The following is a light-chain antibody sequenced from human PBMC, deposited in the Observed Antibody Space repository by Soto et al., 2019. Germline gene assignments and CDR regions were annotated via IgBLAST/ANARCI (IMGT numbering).Light chain of an antibody. CDR2: EVS. CDR3: SSYEASNSHV. Sequence: QSALTQPPSASGSPGQSVTISCTGSSSDVGGYNYVSWYQQHPGKAPKLMIYEVSKRPSGVPDRFSGSKSGNTASLTVSGLQAEYEADYYCSSYEASNSHVFGPGTEVTVL. V-gene: IGLV2-8*01. CDR1: SSDVGGYNY. J-gene: IGLJ1*01.